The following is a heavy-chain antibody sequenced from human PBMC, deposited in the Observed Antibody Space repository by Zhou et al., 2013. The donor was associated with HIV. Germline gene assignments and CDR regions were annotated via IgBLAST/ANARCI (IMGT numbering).Heavy chain of an antibody. CDR2: IIPFFGTA. Sequence: QVQLVQSGAEVKKPGSSVKVSCKASGGTFSTYAFSWVRQAPGQGLEWMGGIIPFFGTANYAQKFQGRVTITTDESTSTAYMELSSLRSEDTAVYYCARDHPHYGSGISSYHYFDYWGQGTLVTVSS. D-gene: IGHD3-10*01. CDR1: GGTFSTYA. J-gene: IGHJ4*02. CDR3: ARDHPHYGSGISSYHYFDY. V-gene: IGHV1-69*05.